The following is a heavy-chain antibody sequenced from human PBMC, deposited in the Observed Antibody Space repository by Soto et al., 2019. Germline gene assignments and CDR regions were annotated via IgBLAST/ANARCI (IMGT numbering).Heavy chain of an antibody. CDR3: ARDWRLYYYDRSGHIFGY. J-gene: IGHJ4*02. V-gene: IGHV3-21*01. CDR2: ISSSSSYI. CDR1: GFTFSSYS. Sequence: EVQLVESGGGLVKPGGSLRLSCAASGFTFSSYSMNWVRQAPGKGLEWVSSISSSSSYIYYADSVKGRFTISRDNAKNSLYLKMNSLRAEDTAVYYCARDWRLYYYDRSGHIFGYWGQGTLVTVS. D-gene: IGHD3-22*01.